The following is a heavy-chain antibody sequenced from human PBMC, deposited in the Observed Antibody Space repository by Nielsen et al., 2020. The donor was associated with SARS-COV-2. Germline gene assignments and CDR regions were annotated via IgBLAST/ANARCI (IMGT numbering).Heavy chain of an antibody. CDR1: GGTFSSYD. D-gene: IGHD4-17*01. V-gene: IGHV1-46*01. Sequence: SVKVSCKASGGTFSSYDISWVRQAPGQELEWMGIINPSGGSTSYAQKFQGRVTMTRDTSTSTVYMELSSLRSEDTAVYYCARDRGDYGDYGHWGQGTLVTVSS. CDR3: ARDRGDYGDYGH. CDR2: INPSGGST. J-gene: IGHJ4*02.